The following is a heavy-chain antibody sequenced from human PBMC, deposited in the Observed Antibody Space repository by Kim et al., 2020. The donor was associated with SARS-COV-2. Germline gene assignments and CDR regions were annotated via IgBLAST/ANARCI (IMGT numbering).Heavy chain of an antibody. V-gene: IGHV3-30*18. CDR3: AKDISGGYSSSWYVLDY. CDR2: ISYDGSNK. D-gene: IGHD6-13*01. CDR1: GFTFSSYG. Sequence: GGSLRLSCAASGFTFSSYGMHWVRQAPGKGLEWVAVISYDGSNKYYADSVKGRFTISRDNSKNTLYLQMNSLRAEDTAVYYCAKDISGGYSSSWYVLDYWGQGTLVTVAS. J-gene: IGHJ4*02.